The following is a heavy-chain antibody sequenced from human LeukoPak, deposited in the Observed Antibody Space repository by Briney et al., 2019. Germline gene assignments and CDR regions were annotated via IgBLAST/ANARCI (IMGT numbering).Heavy chain of an antibody. CDR1: GYTFTSYD. J-gene: IGHJ3*02. V-gene: IGHV1-8*02. Sequence: ASVKVSCKASGYTFTSYDINWVRQATGQGLEWMGWMNPNSGNTGYAQKFQGRVTMTRDTSISTAYMELSRLRSDDTAVYYCAREGIAAAGRGENDAFDIWGQGTMVTVSS. CDR3: AREGIAAAGRGENDAFDI. CDR2: MNPNSGNT. D-gene: IGHD6-13*01.